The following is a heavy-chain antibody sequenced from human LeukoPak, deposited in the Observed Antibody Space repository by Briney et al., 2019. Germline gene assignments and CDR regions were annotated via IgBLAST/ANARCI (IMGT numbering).Heavy chain of an antibody. CDR1: GASINKYY. J-gene: IGHJ6*02. D-gene: IGHD2-2*01. Sequence: SETLSLTCTVSGASINKYYWNWVRQPPGKGLEWIGYFFYSGSTRYNPSLKSRVTISGDMSNIQFSLRLTSLTAADTAVYYCARNAGTKDYYYGMDVWGQGTTVIVSS. CDR3: ARNAGTKDYYYGMDV. CDR2: FFYSGST. V-gene: IGHV4-59*08.